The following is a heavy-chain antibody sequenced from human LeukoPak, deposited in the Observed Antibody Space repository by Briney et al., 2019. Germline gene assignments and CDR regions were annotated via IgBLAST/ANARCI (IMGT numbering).Heavy chain of an antibody. CDR3: ARGPTDVDILTGDNWFDP. CDR1: GYTFTSYA. V-gene: IGHV1-3*01. Sequence: VASVKVSCKASGYTFTSYAMHWVRQAPGQRLEWMGWINAGNGNTKYSQKFQGRVTITRDTSASTAYMELSSLRSEDTAVYYCARGPTDVDILTGDNWFDPWGQGTLVTVSS. CDR2: INAGNGNT. J-gene: IGHJ5*02. D-gene: IGHD3-9*01.